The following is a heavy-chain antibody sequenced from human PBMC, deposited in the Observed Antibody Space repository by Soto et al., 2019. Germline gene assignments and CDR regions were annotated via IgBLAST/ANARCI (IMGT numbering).Heavy chain of an antibody. CDR1: GFSFDDYA. CDR3: AKSTGGTANGMGV. Sequence: EVQVVESGGGLVQPGRSLRLSCAASGFSFDDYAMHWVRQAPGKGLEWVSGISWNIGTIGYADSVKGRFTISRDNAKNSLYLQMNSLRAEDTALYYCAKSTGGTANGMGVWGQGTTFTVSS. V-gene: IGHV3-9*01. CDR2: ISWNIGTI. J-gene: IGHJ6*02. D-gene: IGHD2-8*02.